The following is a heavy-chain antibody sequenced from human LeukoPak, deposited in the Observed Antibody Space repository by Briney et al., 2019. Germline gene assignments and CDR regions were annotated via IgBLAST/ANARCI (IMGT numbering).Heavy chain of an antibody. CDR2: IYYSGST. D-gene: IGHD6-13*01. CDR1: GGSISSYY. Sequence: SETLSLTCTVSGGSISSYYWSWIRQPPGKGLEWIGYIYYSGSTYYNPSLKSRVIIPVDTSKNHFSLKLSSVTAADTAVYYCARVVITRSSWFWFDPWGQGTLVTVSS. V-gene: IGHV4-59*12. CDR3: ARVVITRSSWFWFDP. J-gene: IGHJ5*02.